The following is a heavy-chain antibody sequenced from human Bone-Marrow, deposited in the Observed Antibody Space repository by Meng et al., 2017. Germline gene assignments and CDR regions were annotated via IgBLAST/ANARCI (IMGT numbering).Heavy chain of an antibody. J-gene: IGHJ5*02. CDR3: ARVSLQATIAAAGVVWFDP. D-gene: IGHD6-13*01. CDR2: IYHSGST. Sequence: QVQLQESGPGLVKPSGTLSLPCPVSGGSISSSNWWSWVRQPPGKGLEWIGEIYHSGSTNYNPSLKSRVTISVDKSKNQFSLKLSSVTAADTAVYYCARVSLQATIAAAGVVWFDPWGQGTLVTVSS. V-gene: IGHV4-4*02. CDR1: GGSISSSNW.